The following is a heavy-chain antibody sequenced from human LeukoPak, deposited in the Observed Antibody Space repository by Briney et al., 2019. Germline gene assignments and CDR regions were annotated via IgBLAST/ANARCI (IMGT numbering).Heavy chain of an antibody. Sequence: ASVKVSCKDTFTGYYMHWVRQAPGQGLEWMGWINLNSGGTNYAQKFQGRVTMTRDTSISTAYMELSRLRSDDTAVYYCARDVSGCFDYWGQGTLVTVSS. V-gene: IGHV1-2*02. CDR1: TFTGYY. CDR3: ARDVSGCFDY. D-gene: IGHD1-26*01. CDR2: INLNSGGT. J-gene: IGHJ4*02.